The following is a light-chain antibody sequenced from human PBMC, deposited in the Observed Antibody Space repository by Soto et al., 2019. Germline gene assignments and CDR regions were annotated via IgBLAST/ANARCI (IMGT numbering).Light chain of an antibody. V-gene: IGLV1-40*01. J-gene: IGLJ1*01. CDR1: SSNIGAGYD. Sequence: QSVLTQPPSVSGAPGQTVTISCTGSSSNIGAGYDVHWYQQLPGRAPKLLIYDNNNRASGVPARFSGSKSATSASLAITGLQAEDGADYFCQSYDSSLSGFSVFGTGTKVTVL. CDR3: QSYDSSLSGFSV. CDR2: DNN.